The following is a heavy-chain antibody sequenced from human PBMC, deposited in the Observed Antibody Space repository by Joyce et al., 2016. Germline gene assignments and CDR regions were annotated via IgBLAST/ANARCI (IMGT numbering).Heavy chain of an antibody. J-gene: IGHJ6*02. D-gene: IGHD6-25*01. V-gene: IGHV2-5*02. CDR3: AHAPATDRYYGMDV. CDR1: GFSLSTSGVG. CDR2: MYWDDDK. Sequence: QVTLKESGPTLVKPTQTLTLTCTFSGFSLSTSGVGVGWIRQPTGKALEWLALMYWDDDKRYSSSMKSRLTITKDTAKNQVVLTMTNMDPVDTATYYCAHAPATDRYYGMDVWGQGTTVTVSS.